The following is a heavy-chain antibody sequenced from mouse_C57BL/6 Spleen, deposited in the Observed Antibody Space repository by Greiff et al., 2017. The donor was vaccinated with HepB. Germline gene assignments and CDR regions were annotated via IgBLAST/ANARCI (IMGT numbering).Heavy chain of an antibody. D-gene: IGHD3-3*01. V-gene: IGHV1-81*01. CDR3: AREGDALYYLDY. CDR1: GYTFTSYG. Sequence: QVQLQQPGAELARPGASVKLSCKASGYTFTSYGISWVKQRPGQGLEWIGGIYPRSGNTYYNEKFKGKATLTADKSSSTAYMELRSLTSEDSAVYCCAREGDALYYLDYWGQGTTLTVSS. CDR2: IYPRSGNT. J-gene: IGHJ2*01.